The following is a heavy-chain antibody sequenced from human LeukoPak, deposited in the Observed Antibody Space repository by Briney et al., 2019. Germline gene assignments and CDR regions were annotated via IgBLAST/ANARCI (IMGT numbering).Heavy chain of an antibody. Sequence: PGGSLRLSCTASGFTFSTYWMSWVRQAPGKGLEWVAFIQYDGSNKYYADSVKGRFTISRDNSKNTLYLQMNSLRAEDTAVYYCARAVVPAPQGDYFDYWGQGTLVTVSS. D-gene: IGHD2-2*01. V-gene: IGHV3-30*02. CDR1: GFTFSTYW. CDR3: ARAVVPAPQGDYFDY. J-gene: IGHJ4*02. CDR2: IQYDGSNK.